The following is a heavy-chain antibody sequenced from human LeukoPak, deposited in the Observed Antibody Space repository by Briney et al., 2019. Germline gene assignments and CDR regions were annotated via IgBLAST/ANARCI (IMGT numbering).Heavy chain of an antibody. D-gene: IGHD5-18*01. V-gene: IGHV4-61*02. CDR3: ARHLRGSYGLNY. CDR1: GGSISSGSYY. Sequence: PSETLSLTCTVSGGSISSGSYYWSWIRQPAGKGLEWIGRIYTSGSTNYNPSLKSRVTISVDTSKNQFSLKLSSVTAADTAVYYCARHLRGSYGLNYWGQGTLVTVSS. J-gene: IGHJ4*02. CDR2: IYTSGST.